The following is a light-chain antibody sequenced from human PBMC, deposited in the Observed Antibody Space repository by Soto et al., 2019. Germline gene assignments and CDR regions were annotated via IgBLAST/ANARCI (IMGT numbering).Light chain of an antibody. CDR1: SSNIGAGYD. CDR2: GNS. V-gene: IGLV1-40*01. Sequence: QSVLTRPPSVSGAPGQRVTISCTGSSSNIGAGYDVHWYQQLPGTAPKLLIYGNSNRPSGVPDRFSGSKSGTSASLAITGLQAEDEADYYCQSYDSSSWVFGGGTKVTVL. CDR3: QSYDSSSWV. J-gene: IGLJ3*02.